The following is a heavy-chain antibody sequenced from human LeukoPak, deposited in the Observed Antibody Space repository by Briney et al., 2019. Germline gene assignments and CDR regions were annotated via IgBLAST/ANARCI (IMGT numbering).Heavy chain of an antibody. CDR3: ARRSVLTQLDAFDV. CDR2: IYPGDSDT. Sequence: GESLKISCKGSGYTFTNCWIGWVRQMPGKGLEWMGIIYPGDSDTRYSPSFQGQVTFSADKSISTAYLHWSSLKASDTAMYFCARRSVLTQLDAFDVWGQGTTVTVSS. CDR1: GYTFTNCW. D-gene: IGHD4/OR15-4a*01. V-gene: IGHV5-51*01. J-gene: IGHJ3*01.